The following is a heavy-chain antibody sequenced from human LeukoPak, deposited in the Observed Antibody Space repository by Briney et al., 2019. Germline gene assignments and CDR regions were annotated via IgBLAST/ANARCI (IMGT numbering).Heavy chain of an antibody. CDR2: INHSGST. D-gene: IGHD2-15*01. Sequence: SETLSLTCAVYGGSFSGYYWSWIRQPPGKGLEWIGEINHSGSTNYNPSLKSRVTISVDTSKNQFSLKLSSVTAADTAVYYCVRGYCSGGSCYSWFDPWGQGTLVTVFS. J-gene: IGHJ5*02. V-gene: IGHV4-34*01. CDR3: VRGYCSGGSCYSWFDP. CDR1: GGSFSGYY.